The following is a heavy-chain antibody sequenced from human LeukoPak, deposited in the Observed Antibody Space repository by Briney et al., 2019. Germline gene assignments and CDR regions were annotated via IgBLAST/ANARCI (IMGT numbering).Heavy chain of an antibody. Sequence: VASVKVSCKASGGTFSSYAISWVRQAPGQGLEWMGGIIPIFGTANYAQKFQGRVTITADESTSTAYMELSSLRSEDTAVYYCARDLGGGGFDPWGQGTLVTVSS. CDR1: GGTFSSYA. CDR2: IIPIFGTA. CDR3: ARDLGGGGFDP. D-gene: IGHD3-10*01. J-gene: IGHJ5*02. V-gene: IGHV1-69*13.